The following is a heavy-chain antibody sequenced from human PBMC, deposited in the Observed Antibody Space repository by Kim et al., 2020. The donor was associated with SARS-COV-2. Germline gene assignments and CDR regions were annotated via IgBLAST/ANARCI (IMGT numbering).Heavy chain of an antibody. D-gene: IGHD6-13*01. CDR1: GFTFDDYA. CDR2: ISWNSGSI. J-gene: IGHJ4*02. Sequence: GGSLRLSCAASGFTFDDYAMHWVRQAPGKGLEWVSGISWNSGSIGYADSVKGRFTISRDNAKNSLYLQMNSLRAEDTALYYCAKDWEAAAGGSVDYWGQGTLVTVSS. CDR3: AKDWEAAAGGSVDY. V-gene: IGHV3-9*01.